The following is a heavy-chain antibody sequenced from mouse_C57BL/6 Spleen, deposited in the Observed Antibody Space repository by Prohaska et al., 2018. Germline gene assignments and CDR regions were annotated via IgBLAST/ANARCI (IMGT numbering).Heavy chain of an antibody. J-gene: IGHJ2*01. CDR3: ARADYYGSSYSEYFDY. CDR2: INPNNGGT. Sequence: HGKSLEWIGDINPNNGGTSYNQKFKGKATLTVDKSSSTAYMELRSLTSEDSAVYYCARADYYGSSYSEYFDYWGQGTTLTVSS. D-gene: IGHD1-1*01. V-gene: IGHV1-26*01.